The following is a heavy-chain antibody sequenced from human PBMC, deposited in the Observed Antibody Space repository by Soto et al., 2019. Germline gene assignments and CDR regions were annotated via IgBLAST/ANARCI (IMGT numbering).Heavy chain of an antibody. Sequence: QVQLVQSGAEVKRPRSSVKVSCKASGGTFSSYAFSWVRQAPGQGLEWMGGIIPIFTTANYAQKFQGRVTITEDESTSPAYMELSSLRSEDTAMYYCASFIRKGPTYYFDYWGQGTLVIVSS. V-gene: IGHV1-69*01. CDR3: ASFIRKGPTYYFDY. CDR1: GGTFSSYA. CDR2: IIPIFTTA. J-gene: IGHJ4*02.